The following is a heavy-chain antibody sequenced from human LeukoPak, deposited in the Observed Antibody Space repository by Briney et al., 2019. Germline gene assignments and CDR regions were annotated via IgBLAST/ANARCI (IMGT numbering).Heavy chain of an antibody. D-gene: IGHD6-13*01. V-gene: IGHV1-2*02. CDR1: GYSFTGYY. CDR2: INPHSGDT. J-gene: IGHJ4*02. CDR3: ARWDGYSSSPDY. Sequence: ASVKVSCKASGYSFTGYYMHWVRQAPGQGLEWMGWINPHSGDTGYAQKFQGRVTMTRDMSITTTYMELTRLRSDDTAFYYCARWDGYSSSPDYWGQGSLVTVSS.